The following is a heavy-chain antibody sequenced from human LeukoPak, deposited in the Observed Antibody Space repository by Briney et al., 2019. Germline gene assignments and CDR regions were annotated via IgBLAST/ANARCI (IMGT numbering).Heavy chain of an antibody. CDR2: DTGGRA. CDR3: AGSTGYSGLKN. V-gene: IGHV3-23*01. CDR1: GFTFSSYA. Sequence: GGSLRLSCAASGFTFSSYAMNWVRQAPGKGLEWVSTDTGGRAFYADSVKGRFTISRDNSKNTLCLQMNSLRAEDTAVYYCAGSTGYSGLKNWGQGTLVTVSS. D-gene: IGHD1-26*01. J-gene: IGHJ4*02.